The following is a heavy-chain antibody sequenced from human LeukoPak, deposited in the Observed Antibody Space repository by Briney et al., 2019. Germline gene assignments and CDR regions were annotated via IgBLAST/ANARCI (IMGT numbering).Heavy chain of an antibody. CDR2: IIPIFGTA. Sequence: SVKVSCKASAGTFSSYAISWVRQAPGQGLEWMGGIIPIFGTANYAQKFQVRVTITADESTSTAYMELSSLRSEDTAVYYCARSFPYCSGGSCYSPYYYYYGMDVWGQGTTVTVSS. D-gene: IGHD2-15*01. CDR3: ARSFPYCSGGSCYSPYYYYYGMDV. V-gene: IGHV1-69*13. J-gene: IGHJ6*02. CDR1: AGTFSSYA.